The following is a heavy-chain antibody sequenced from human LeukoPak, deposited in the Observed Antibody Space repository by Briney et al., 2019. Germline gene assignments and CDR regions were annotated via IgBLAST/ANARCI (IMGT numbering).Heavy chain of an antibody. V-gene: IGHV3-11*01. J-gene: IGHJ6*02. CDR1: GFTFSDYY. CDR3: ASGVSTMVRGDYYYYGMDV. Sequence: GGSLRLSCAASGFTFSDYYMSWIRQAPGKGLEWVSYISSSGSTIYYADSVKGRFTISRDNAKNSLYLQMNSLRAEDTAVYYRASGVSTMVRGDYYYYGMDVWGQGTTVTVSS. D-gene: IGHD3-10*01. CDR2: ISSSGSTI.